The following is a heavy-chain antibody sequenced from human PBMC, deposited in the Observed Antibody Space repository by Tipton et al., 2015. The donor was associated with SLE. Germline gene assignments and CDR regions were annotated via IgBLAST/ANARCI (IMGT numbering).Heavy chain of an antibody. J-gene: IGHJ4*02. V-gene: IGHV3-23*01. D-gene: IGHD2-2*01. CDR3: ARAYFGTSCCDY. CDR2: ISGSGGST. CDR1: GFTFSSYA. Sequence: GSLRLSCAASGFTFSSYAMSWVRQAPGKGLEWVSAISGSGGSTYYADSVKGRFTISRDNSKNTLYLQMNSLRAEDTAVYYCARAYFGTSCCDYWGQGTLVTVSS.